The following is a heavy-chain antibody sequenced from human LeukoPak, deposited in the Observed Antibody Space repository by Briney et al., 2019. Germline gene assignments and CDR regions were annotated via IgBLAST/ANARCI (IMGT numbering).Heavy chain of an antibody. J-gene: IGHJ4*02. CDR3: ARDSVEWYIFDY. Sequence: PGGSLRLSCAASGFTFSSYWMHWVRQAPGKGPVWVARTNRDGSGTAYADSVKGRFTISKDNAKNTLYLLMNSLRAEDTAVYYCARDSVEWYIFDYWGQGTLVTVSS. D-gene: IGHD3-3*01. V-gene: IGHV3-74*01. CDR1: GFTFSSYW. CDR2: TNRDGSGT.